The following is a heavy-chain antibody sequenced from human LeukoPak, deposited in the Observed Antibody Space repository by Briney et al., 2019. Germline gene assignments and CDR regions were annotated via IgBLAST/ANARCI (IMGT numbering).Heavy chain of an antibody. Sequence: GGPLRLSCAASGFTFSNYWMYWVRQAPGKGLVWVSRINNDASTTTYADSVKGRFSISRDNAKTTLYLQMNSLRAEDTAVYYCARGYCSSTTCYNAFDIWGQGTMVTVSS. V-gene: IGHV3-74*01. J-gene: IGHJ3*02. CDR3: ARGYCSSTTCYNAFDI. D-gene: IGHD2-2*02. CDR2: INNDASTT. CDR1: GFTFSNYW.